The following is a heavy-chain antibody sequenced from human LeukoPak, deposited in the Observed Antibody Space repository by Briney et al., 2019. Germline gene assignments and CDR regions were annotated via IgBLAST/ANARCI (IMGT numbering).Heavy chain of an antibody. CDR1: GFTFSSYS. CDR3: ARRGIAARPPFVY. D-gene: IGHD6-6*01. V-gene: IGHV3-21*01. J-gene: IGHJ4*02. CDR2: ISSSSSYI. Sequence: PGGSLRLSCAASGFTFSSYSMNWVRQAPGKGLEWVSSISSSSSYIYYADSVKGRFTISRDNAKNSLYLQMNSLRAEDTAVYYCARRGIAARPPFVYWGQGTLVTVSS.